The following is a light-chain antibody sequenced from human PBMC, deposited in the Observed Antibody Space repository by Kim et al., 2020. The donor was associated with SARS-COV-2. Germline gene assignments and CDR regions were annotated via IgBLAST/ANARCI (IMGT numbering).Light chain of an antibody. CDR3: QSYDSSARV. Sequence: GKTVNISCTRSSSSIASNYVQWYQQRPGSSPTTVIYEDNRRPSGVPDRFSGSSDSSSKSASLTISGLKTEDEADYYCQSYDSSARVFGGGTQLTVL. CDR2: EDN. CDR1: SSSIASNY. V-gene: IGLV6-57*01. J-gene: IGLJ3*02.